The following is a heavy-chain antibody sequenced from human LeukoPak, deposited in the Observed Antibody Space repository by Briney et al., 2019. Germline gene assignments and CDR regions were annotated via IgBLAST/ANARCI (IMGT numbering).Heavy chain of an antibody. Sequence: SETLSLTCTVSGGSISSYYWSWIRQPAGKGLEWIGRIYTSGSTNYNPSLKSRVTISVDTSKNQFSLKLSSVTAADTAVYYCARLMNYYGSGSYKTWFDPWGQGTLVTVSS. CDR3: ARLMNYYGSGSYKTWFDP. D-gene: IGHD3-10*01. J-gene: IGHJ5*02. CDR2: IYTSGST. CDR1: GGSISSYY. V-gene: IGHV4-4*07.